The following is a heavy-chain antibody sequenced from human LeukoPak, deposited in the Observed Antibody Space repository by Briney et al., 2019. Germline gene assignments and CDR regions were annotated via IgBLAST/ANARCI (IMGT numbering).Heavy chain of an antibody. CDR2: VHYDGRT. CDR3: ARVVTAAGLDL. CDR1: GGPISGSRT. D-gene: IGHD6-25*01. Sequence: KSSETLSLTCTVSGGPISGSRTWGWVRQPPGKGLEWIGNVHYDGRTASNPSLKSRVTMSLDTSTNQFSLKMNSVTATVTALYYCARVVTAAGLDLWGQGILVTISS. J-gene: IGHJ5*02. V-gene: IGHV4-39*07.